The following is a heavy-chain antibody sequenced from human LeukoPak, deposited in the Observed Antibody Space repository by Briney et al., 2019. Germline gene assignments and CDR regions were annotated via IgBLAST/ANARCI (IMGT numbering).Heavy chain of an antibody. CDR2: INHFGST. Sequence: YWIGWVRQPPGEGLEWIGEINHFGSTNYNPSLKSRVTVSVDTSKNQFSLRLSSVTAADTAVYYCARRSGSYTFKYWGQGTLVTVSS. D-gene: IGHD1-26*01. CDR3: ARRSGSYTFKY. J-gene: IGHJ4*02. V-gene: IGHV4-34*01. CDR1: Y.